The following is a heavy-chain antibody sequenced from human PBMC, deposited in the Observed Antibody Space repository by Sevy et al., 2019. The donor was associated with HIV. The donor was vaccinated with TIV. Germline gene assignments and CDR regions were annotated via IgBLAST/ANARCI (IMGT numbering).Heavy chain of an antibody. J-gene: IGHJ6*02. Sequence: SETLSLTCTVSGGSISSYYWSWIRQPPGKGLEWIGYIYYSGSTNYNPSLKSRVTISVDTSKNQFSLKLSSVTAADTDVYYCARDTTAAGKGFMDVWGQGTTVTVSS. CDR1: GGSISSYY. CDR3: ARDTTAAGKGFMDV. CDR2: IYYSGST. V-gene: IGHV4-59*01. D-gene: IGHD6-13*01.